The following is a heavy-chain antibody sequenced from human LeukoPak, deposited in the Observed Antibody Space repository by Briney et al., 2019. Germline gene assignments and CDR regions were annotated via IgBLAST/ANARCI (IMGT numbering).Heavy chain of an antibody. CDR2: INPNSGGT. Sequence: ASVRVSCKASGYTFTGYYMHWVRQAPGQGLEWMGRINPNSGGTNYAQKFQGRVTMTRDTSISTAYMELSRLRSDDTAVYYCARDALSDIVVVVAAIWFDPWGQGTLVTVSS. J-gene: IGHJ5*02. V-gene: IGHV1-2*02. CDR3: ARDALSDIVVVVAAIWFDP. CDR1: GYTFTGYY. D-gene: IGHD2-15*01.